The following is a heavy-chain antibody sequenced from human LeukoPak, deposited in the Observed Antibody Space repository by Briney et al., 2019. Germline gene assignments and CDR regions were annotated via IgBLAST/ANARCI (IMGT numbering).Heavy chain of an antibody. J-gene: IGHJ5*02. D-gene: IGHD2-15*01. CDR3: ARDLCSGGSCYSEWFDP. Sequence: PGGSLRLSCAASGFIFNSYGMYWVRQAPGKGLEWVADIWYDGSKKDYADSVKGRFTISRDNSKNTLYLQMNSLRAEDTAVYYCARDLCSGGSCYSEWFDPWGQGTLVTVSS. CDR2: IWYDGSKK. CDR1: GFIFNSYG. V-gene: IGHV3-33*07.